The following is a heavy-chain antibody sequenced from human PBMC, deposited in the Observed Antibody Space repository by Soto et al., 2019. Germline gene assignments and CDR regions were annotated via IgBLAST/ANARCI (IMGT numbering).Heavy chain of an antibody. CDR2: VYYSGNT. CDR3: ARRGYSSLSYVDYYYYYMDV. Sequence: PSETLSLTCTVSGGSISSYYWSWIRQPPGKGLEWIGYVYYSGNTGYAQKFQGRVTMTRNTSISTAYMELSSLRSEDTAVYYCARRGYSSLSYVDYYYYYMDVWGKGTTVTVSS. CDR1: GGSISSYY. J-gene: IGHJ6*03. D-gene: IGHD5-18*01. V-gene: IGHV4-59*01.